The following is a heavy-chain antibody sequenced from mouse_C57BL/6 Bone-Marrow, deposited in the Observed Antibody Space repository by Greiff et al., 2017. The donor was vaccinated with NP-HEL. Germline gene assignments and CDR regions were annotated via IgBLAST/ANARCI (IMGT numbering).Heavy chain of an antibody. Sequence: EVNLVESGEGLVKPGGSLKLSCAASGFTFSSYAMSWVRQTPEKRLEWVAYISSGGDYIYYADTVKGRFTISRDNARNTLYLQMSSLKSEDTAMYYCTREGGNYPYYYAMDYWGQGTSVTVSS. D-gene: IGHD2-1*01. CDR1: GFTFSSYA. V-gene: IGHV5-9-1*02. J-gene: IGHJ4*01. CDR3: TREGGNYPYYYAMDY. CDR2: ISSGGDYI.